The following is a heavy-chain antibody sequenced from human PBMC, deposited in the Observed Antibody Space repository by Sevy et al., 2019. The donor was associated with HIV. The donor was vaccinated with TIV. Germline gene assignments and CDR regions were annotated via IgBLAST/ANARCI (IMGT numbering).Heavy chain of an antibody. CDR2: ISGSGGNT. CDR3: AKGDLGYCSGGSCYSGAFDV. Sequence: GGSLRLSCAASGFTFASYVMSWVRQTPGKGLQWVSGISGSGGNTYYADSVKGRFTISRDNSRNTLYLQMNSLSAEDTALYYDAKGDLGYCSGGSCYSGAFDVWGQGTMVTVSS. CDR1: GFTFASYV. V-gene: IGHV3-23*01. D-gene: IGHD2-15*01. J-gene: IGHJ3*01.